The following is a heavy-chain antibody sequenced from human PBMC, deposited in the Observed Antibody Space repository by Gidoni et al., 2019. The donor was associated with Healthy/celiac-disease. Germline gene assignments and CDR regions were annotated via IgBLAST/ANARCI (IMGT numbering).Heavy chain of an antibody. CDR2: INHSGST. Sequence: QVQLQQWGAGLLKPSETLSLTCAVYGGSFSGYYWSWIRQPPGKGLEWIGEINHSGSTNYNPSLKSRVTISVDTSKNQFSLKLSSVTAADTAVYYCARKGRAYYYGSGSRPSGDWFDPWGQGTLVTVSS. J-gene: IGHJ5*02. CDR1: GGSFSGYY. D-gene: IGHD3-10*01. V-gene: IGHV4-34*01. CDR3: ARKGRAYYYGSGSRPSGDWFDP.